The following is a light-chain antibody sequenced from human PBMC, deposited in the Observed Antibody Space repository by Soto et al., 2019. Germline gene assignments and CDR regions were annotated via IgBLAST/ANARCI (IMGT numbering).Light chain of an antibody. V-gene: IGKV1-5*01. CDR1: QSVSSW. J-gene: IGKJ5*01. Sequence: IQMTQSPSTLSASVGDRVTITCRASQSVSSWLAWYQQKPGKAPKLLIYDASNLESGVPSTFGGSGSGTEFTLTISSLQPDDVATYFCQQYNSYPNTFGKGTRPEIK. CDR3: QQYNSYPNT. CDR2: DAS.